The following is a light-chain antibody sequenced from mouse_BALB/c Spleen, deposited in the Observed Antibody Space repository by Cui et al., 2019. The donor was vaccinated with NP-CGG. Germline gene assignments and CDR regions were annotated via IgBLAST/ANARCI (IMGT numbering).Light chain of an antibody. J-gene: IGLJ1*01. V-gene: IGLV1*01. Sequence: AVVTQESALTTSPGETVTLTCRSSTGAVTTSNYANWVQEKPEHLFTGLIGGTNNRAPGVPARFSGSLIGDKAALTITGAQTEDEAIYFCALWYSNHWVFGGGTKLTVL. CDR2: GTN. CDR3: ALWYSNHWV. CDR1: TGAVTTSNY.